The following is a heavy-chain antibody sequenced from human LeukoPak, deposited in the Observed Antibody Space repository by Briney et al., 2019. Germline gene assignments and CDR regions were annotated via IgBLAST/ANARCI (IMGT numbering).Heavy chain of an antibody. CDR1: GDSISSYY. CDR2: IYTSGNT. D-gene: IGHD1-26*01. CDR3: ARHGMSGGYTY. Sequence: SETLSLTCTFSGDSISSYYWSWIRQPPGKGLEWIGCIYTSGNTNYNPSLKSRVAISIDTSKNQFSLKLTSVTAADTAVYYCARHGMSGGYTYWGQGTLVTVSS. V-gene: IGHV4-4*09. J-gene: IGHJ4*02.